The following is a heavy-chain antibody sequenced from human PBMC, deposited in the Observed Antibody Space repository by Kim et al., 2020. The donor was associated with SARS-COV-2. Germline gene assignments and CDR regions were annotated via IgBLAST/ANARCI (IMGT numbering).Heavy chain of an antibody. CDR1: GFTFSNAW. CDR3: TSFTYYDILTGYYPDY. V-gene: IGHV3-15*01. CDR2: IKSKTDGGTT. Sequence: GGSLRLSCAASGFTFSNAWMSWVRQAPGKGLEWVGRIKSKTDGGTTDYAAPVKGRFTISRDDSKNTLYLQMNSLKTEDTAVYYCTSFTYYDILTGYYPDYWGQGTLVTVSS. J-gene: IGHJ4*02. D-gene: IGHD3-9*01.